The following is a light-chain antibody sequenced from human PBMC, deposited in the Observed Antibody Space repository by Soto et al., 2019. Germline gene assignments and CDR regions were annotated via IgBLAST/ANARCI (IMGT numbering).Light chain of an antibody. CDR1: QSISSN. CDR2: RTS. J-gene: IGKJ4*01. CDR3: QQYNNWPRAT. Sequence: ETVMTQSPATLSVSPGERATLSWRASQSISSNLAWDQQKPGQAPRLLMFRTSTRATGIPARFSGSGSGTEFNITISSLQSEDFAVYYCQQYNNWPRATFGGGTKVDI. V-gene: IGKV3-15*01.